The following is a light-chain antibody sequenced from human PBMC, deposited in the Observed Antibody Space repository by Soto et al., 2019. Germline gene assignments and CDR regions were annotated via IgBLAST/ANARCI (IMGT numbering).Light chain of an antibody. CDR1: QSISSY. CDR3: KQSYSTPDT. Sequence: DIQMTQSPSSLAASVGDRVTITCRASQSISSYLNWYQQKPGKAPKLLIYAAYSLQSGVPSRFSGSGSGTDFTLNISSLQPEDFATYYCKQSYSTPDTCGQGTKLEIK. CDR2: AAY. J-gene: IGKJ2*01. V-gene: IGKV1-39*01.